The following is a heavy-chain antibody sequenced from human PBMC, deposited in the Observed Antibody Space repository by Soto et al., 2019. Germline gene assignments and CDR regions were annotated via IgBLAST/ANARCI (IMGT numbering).Heavy chain of an antibody. CDR2: INPSGGST. V-gene: IGHV1-46*01. CDR3: ARSHGSGSYYNGPNWFDP. D-gene: IGHD3-10*01. CDR1: GYTFTFFY. Sequence: ASVKVSCKASGYTFTFFYMHWVRQAPGQGLEWMGIINPSGGSTTYAQKFQGRVTMTRDTSTSTVYMELSSLRSEDTAVYYCARSHGSGSYYNGPNWFDPWGQGTLVTVSS. J-gene: IGHJ5*02.